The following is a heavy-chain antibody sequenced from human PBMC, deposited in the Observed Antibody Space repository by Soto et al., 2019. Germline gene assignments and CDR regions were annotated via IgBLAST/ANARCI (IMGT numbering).Heavy chain of an antibody. CDR1: GFSLSTSGMC. D-gene: IGHD6-13*01. V-gene: IGHV2-70*11. CDR3: ARIERLGSTWGGIHY. CDR2: IDWDDDK. J-gene: IGHJ4*02. Sequence: SGPTLVNPTQTLTLTCTFSGFSLSTSGMCVSWIRQPPGKALEWLARIDWDDDKYYSTSLKTRLTISKDTSKNQVVLAITNMDPVDTATYYCARIERLGSTWGGIHYWGQGTQVTVSS.